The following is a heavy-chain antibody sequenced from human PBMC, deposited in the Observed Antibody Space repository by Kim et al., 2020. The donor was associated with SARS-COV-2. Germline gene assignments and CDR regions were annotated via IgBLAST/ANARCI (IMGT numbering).Heavy chain of an antibody. J-gene: IGHJ6*02. V-gene: IGHV4-59*13. Sequence: SETLSLTCTVSGGSISSYYWSWIRQPPGKGLEWIGYIYYSGSTNYNPSLKSRVTISVDTSKNQFSLKLSSVTAADTAVYYCARETPVLRYFDSYGMDVWGQGTTVTVSS. CDR1: GGSISSYY. D-gene: IGHD3-9*01. CDR3: ARETPVLRYFDSYGMDV. CDR2: IYYSGST.